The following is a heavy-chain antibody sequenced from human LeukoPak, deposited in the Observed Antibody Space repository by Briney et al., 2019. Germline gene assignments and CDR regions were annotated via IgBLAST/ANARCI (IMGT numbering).Heavy chain of an antibody. CDR3: ASIVGASRIPFDY. Sequence: GRSLRLSCAASGFNFSSYAMHWVRQAPGKGLEWVAVISYDGSNKYYADSVKGRFTISRDNAKNSLYLQMNSLRAEDTAVYYCASIVGASRIPFDYWGQGTLVTVSS. D-gene: IGHD1-26*01. CDR2: ISYDGSNK. J-gene: IGHJ4*02. CDR1: GFNFSSYA. V-gene: IGHV3-30*04.